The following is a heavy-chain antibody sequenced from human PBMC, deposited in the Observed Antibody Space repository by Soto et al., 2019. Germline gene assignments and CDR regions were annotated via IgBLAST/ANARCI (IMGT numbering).Heavy chain of an antibody. V-gene: IGHV3-30*18. Sequence: QVQLVESGGGVVQPGRSLRLSLRVSGITLNNSGIHWVRQAPGKGLEWREVISHDGSEQYYADSMKGRLNISRDNSKNTVNLQMNSLRGEDTAIYYCVKDRVPGAYGHYYGMDVWGQGTTVTVSS. D-gene: IGHD5-12*01. CDR3: VKDRVPGAYGHYYGMDV. CDR1: GITLNNSG. J-gene: IGHJ6*02. CDR2: ISHDGSEQ.